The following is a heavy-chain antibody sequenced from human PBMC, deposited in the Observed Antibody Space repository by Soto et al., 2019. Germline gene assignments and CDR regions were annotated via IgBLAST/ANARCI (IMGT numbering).Heavy chain of an antibody. CDR2: IYSGGST. D-gene: IGHD1-20*01. CDR1: GFTVSSNY. CDR3: ARENNWNDGTLDY. V-gene: IGHV3-53*01. J-gene: IGHJ4*02. Sequence: GSLRLSCAASGFTVSSNYMSWVRQAPGKGLEWVSVIYSGGSTYYADSVKGRFTISRDNSKNTLYLQMNSLRAEDTAVYYCARENNWNDGTLDYWGQGTLVTVSS.